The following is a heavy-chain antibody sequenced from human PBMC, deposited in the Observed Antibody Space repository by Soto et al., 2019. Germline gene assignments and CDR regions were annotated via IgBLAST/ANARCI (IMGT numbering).Heavy chain of an antibody. V-gene: IGHV1-2*04. CDR2: INPNSGGT. Sequence: QVQLVQSGAEVKKPGASVKVSCKASGYTFTGYYMHWVRQAPGQGLEWMGWINPNSGGTNYAKKFQGWVTMNRDTSISTAYMELSRLRSDDTAVYCCARCSAYYYYFYMDGWGKGTTVTVSS. CDR1: GYTFTGYY. CDR3: ARCSAYYYYFYMDG. J-gene: IGHJ6*03.